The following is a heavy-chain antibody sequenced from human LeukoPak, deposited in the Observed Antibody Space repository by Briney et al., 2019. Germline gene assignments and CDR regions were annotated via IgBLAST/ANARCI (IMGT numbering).Heavy chain of an antibody. CDR1: GFTFSSYA. J-gene: IGHJ4*02. D-gene: IGHD3-3*01. CDR3: ARAQYYDFWSGYTETQYYFDY. CDR2: ISSNGGST. V-gene: IGHV3-64*01. Sequence: GGSLRLSCAASGFTFSSYAMHWVRQAPGKGLEYVSAISSNGGSTYYANSVKGRFTISRDNSKNTLYLQMGSLRAEDMAVYYCARAQYYDFWSGYTETQYYFDYWGQGTLVTVSS.